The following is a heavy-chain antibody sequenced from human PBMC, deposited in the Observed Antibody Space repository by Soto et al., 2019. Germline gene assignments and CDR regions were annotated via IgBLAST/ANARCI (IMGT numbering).Heavy chain of an antibody. CDR2: ISSDGSST. D-gene: IGHD4-17*01. CDR1: GFTFSSYW. J-gene: IGHJ3*02. CDR3: ARESPLTTAAFDI. V-gene: IGHV3-74*01. Sequence: LRLSCAASGFTFSSYWMHWVRQAPGKGLVWVSRISSDGSSTSYADSVKGRFTISRDNAKNTLYLQMNSLRAEDTAVYYCARESPLTTAAFDIWGQGTMVTVSS.